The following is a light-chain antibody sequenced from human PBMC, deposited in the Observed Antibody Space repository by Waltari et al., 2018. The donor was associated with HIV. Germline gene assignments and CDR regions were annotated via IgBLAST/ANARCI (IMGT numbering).Light chain of an antibody. CDR1: RRVGSW. CDR3: QQFNYYWT. J-gene: IGKJ1*01. CDR2: KAS. Sequence: DIQMTQSPSTLSASVGDRVTITCRASRRVGSWLAWYQQKPGKVPKLLIYKASSLESGVPSRFSGSGSGTEFTLTISSLQPDDSATYYCQQFNYYWTFGQGTKVEI. V-gene: IGKV1-5*03.